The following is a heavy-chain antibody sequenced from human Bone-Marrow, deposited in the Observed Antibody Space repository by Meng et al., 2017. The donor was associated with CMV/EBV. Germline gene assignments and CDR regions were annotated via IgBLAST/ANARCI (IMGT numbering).Heavy chain of an antibody. CDR3: ARDSPPEDIVVVPAAPYGMDV. CDR2: IKQDGSEK. V-gene: IGHV3-7*01. CDR1: GFTFSSYW. J-gene: IGHJ6*01. Sequence: GESLKISCAASGFTFSSYWMSWVRQAPGKGLEWVANIKQDGSEKYYVDSVKGRFTISRDNAKNSLYLQMNSLRAEDTAVYYCARDSPPEDIVVVPAAPYGMDVWGQGNTVTLSS. D-gene: IGHD2-2*01.